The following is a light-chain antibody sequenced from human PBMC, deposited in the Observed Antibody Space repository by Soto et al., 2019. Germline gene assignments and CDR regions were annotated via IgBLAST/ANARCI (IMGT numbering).Light chain of an antibody. Sequence: IVMTQSPATLSVSPGERATLSCRASQSVSSNLAWYQQKPGQAPRLLIYGASTRATGIPARFSGSGSGTEFTLTISSLQSEDFAVYDCQQYNNWPPLTFGQGTKVDIK. CDR3: QQYNNWPPLT. J-gene: IGKJ1*01. CDR2: GAS. V-gene: IGKV3-15*01. CDR1: QSVSSN.